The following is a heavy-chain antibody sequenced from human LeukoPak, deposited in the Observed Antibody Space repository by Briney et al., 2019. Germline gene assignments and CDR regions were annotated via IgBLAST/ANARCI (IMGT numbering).Heavy chain of an antibody. CDR1: GYTFTSYD. CDR2: MNPNSGNT. CDR3: ARGFIVVVPAAMKGSNYYYMDV. J-gene: IGHJ6*03. V-gene: IGHV1-8*03. D-gene: IGHD2-2*01. Sequence: ASVKVSCKASGYTFTSYDINWVRQATGQGLEWMGWMNPNSGNTGYAQKFQGRVTITRNTSISTAHMELSSLRSEDTAVYYCARGFIVVVPAAMKGSNYYYMDVWGKGTTVTVSS.